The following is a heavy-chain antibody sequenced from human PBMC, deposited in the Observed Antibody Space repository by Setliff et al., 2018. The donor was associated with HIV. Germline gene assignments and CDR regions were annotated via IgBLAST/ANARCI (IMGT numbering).Heavy chain of an antibody. CDR2: IHTTGSI. J-gene: IGHJ4*02. V-gene: IGHV4-61*09. Sequence: SETLSXTCTVSGGSIRTGNYYWNWIRQPAGKGLEWIGHIHTTGSITYNPSLRSRVTISLDTSKNQVSLSLASVTAADTAVYYCARDGGGSGWSLGEFDFWGQGTLVTVSS. CDR1: GGSIRTGNYY. CDR3: ARDGGGSGWSLGEFDF. D-gene: IGHD6-19*01.